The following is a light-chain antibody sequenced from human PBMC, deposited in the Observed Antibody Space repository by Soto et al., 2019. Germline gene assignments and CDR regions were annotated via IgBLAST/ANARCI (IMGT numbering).Light chain of an antibody. CDR3: SSHTSSNTLL. J-gene: IGLJ2*01. Sequence: QSVLTQSASVSGSPGQSITISCTGTSSDIGAYDSVSWYQHHPGKAPKLLIYEVTIRPSGVSNRFSGSKSGNTASLTISGLQPEDETDYYCSSHTSSNTLLFGGGTQLTVL. CDR1: SSDIGAYDS. V-gene: IGLV2-14*01. CDR2: EVT.